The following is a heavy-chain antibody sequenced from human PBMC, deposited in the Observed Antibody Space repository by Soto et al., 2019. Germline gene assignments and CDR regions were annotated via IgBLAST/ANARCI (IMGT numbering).Heavy chain of an antibody. CDR2: TRADNGDV. CDR3: ARDDKVGYSWAIDY. D-gene: IGHD3-22*01. CDR1: GYTFTMYG. Sequence: QAHLVQSGGEVKKPGASVKVSCKASGYTFTMYGLSWVRQAPGQGPEWMGWTRADNGDVRYAEKFRGRLTLTTDTSKNTAYREERSLNLGDTAVYYGARDDKVGYSWAIDYWGRGPLVTVSS. J-gene: IGHJ4*02. V-gene: IGHV1-18*04.